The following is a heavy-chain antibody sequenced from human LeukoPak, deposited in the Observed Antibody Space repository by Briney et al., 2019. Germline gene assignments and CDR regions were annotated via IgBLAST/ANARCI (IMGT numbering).Heavy chain of an antibody. D-gene: IGHD3-10*01. Sequence: ASVKVSCKASGYTFTGYYMHWLRQAPGQGLEGMGWINPNSGGTNYAQKFQGRVTMTRDMSISTAYMELSRLRSDDTAVYYCARAKYYYGSGRGPIARPGYYYYMDVWGKGTTVTVSS. CDR2: INPNSGGT. V-gene: IGHV1-2*02. CDR3: ARAKYYYGSGRGPIARPGYYYYMDV. J-gene: IGHJ6*03. CDR1: GYTFTGYY.